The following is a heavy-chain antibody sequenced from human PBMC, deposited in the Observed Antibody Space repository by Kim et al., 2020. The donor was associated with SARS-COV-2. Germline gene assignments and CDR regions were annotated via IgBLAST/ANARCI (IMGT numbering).Heavy chain of an antibody. Sequence: SETLSLTCAVSGGSISSSNWWSWVRQPPGKGXEWIGXIYHSGSTNYNPSLKSRVXISVDXXKNQXXLXXSSVXXXDTXXXYXARGYXXXWDXXXYY. V-gene: IGHV4-4*02. CDR3: ARGYXXXWDXXXYY. D-gene: IGHD2-2*02. CDR2: IYHSGST. CDR1: GGSISSSNW. J-gene: IGHJ6*01.